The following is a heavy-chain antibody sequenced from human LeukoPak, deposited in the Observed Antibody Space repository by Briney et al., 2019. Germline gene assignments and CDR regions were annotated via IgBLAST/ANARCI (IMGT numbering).Heavy chain of an antibody. J-gene: IGHJ4*02. CDR2: IASDGSST. D-gene: IGHD4-23*01. CDR3: ARGRPHGNDY. CDR1: GFTFSNYW. Sequence: GGSLRLSCVASGFTFSNYWMLWVRQAPGKGLMWVSRIASDGSSTTYADSVKGRFSISRDNAKNTLYLQMNSLRVEDTAVYYCARGRPHGNDYWGQGTLVTVSS. V-gene: IGHV3-74*01.